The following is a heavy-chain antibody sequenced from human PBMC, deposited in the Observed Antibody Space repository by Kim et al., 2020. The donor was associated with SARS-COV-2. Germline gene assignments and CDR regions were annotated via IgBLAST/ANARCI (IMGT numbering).Heavy chain of an antibody. V-gene: IGHV3-20*04. J-gene: IGHJ5*02. Sequence: GGSLRLSCAVSGFTFDDYGMSWVRQAPEKGLEWVSGITWNGGRTGYADSVKVRFTISRDNAKNSLYLQMNSLKAEDTALYYCARAKDDIVATTDRWGQGILVTVSS. CDR1: GFTFDDYG. CDR3: ARAKDDIVATTDR. D-gene: IGHD5-12*01. CDR2: ITWNGGRT.